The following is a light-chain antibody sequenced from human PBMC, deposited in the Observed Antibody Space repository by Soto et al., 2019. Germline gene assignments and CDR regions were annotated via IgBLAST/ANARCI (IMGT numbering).Light chain of an antibody. Sequence: ETVLTQSPGTLSLSPGERATLSCRASQSVSSSYLAWYQQKPGQAPRLLIYDASSRATGIPDRFSGSGSGTDFTLTISRLEPEYFAVYYCQQYVRSPPSWTFGQGTKVDIK. V-gene: IGKV3-20*01. CDR3: QQYVRSPPSWT. CDR1: QSVSSSY. J-gene: IGKJ1*01. CDR2: DAS.